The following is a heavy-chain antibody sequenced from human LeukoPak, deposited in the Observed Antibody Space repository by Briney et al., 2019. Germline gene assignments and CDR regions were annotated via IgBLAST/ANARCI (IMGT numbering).Heavy chain of an antibody. V-gene: IGHV4-34*01. CDR3: ARLRYDSSDYLDY. J-gene: IGHJ4*02. Sequence: PSETLSLTCAVYGGSFSGYYWSWIRQPPGKGLEWIGEINHSGSTNYNPSLKSRVTISVDTSKNQFSLKLSSVTAADTAVYYCARLRYDSSDYLDYWGQGTLVTVSS. CDR2: INHSGST. CDR1: GGSFSGYY. D-gene: IGHD3-22*01.